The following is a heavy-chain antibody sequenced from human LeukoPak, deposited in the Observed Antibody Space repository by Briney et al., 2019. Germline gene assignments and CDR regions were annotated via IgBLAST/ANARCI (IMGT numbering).Heavy chain of an antibody. Sequence: ASVKVSCKASGYTFTSYGISWVRQAPGQGLEWMGWISAYNGNTNYAQKLQGRVTMTTDTSTSTAYMELRSLRSDDTAVYYCARDPGITGTTSRDYWGQGTLVTVSS. CDR3: ARDPGITGTTSRDY. CDR2: ISAYNGNT. D-gene: IGHD1-20*01. V-gene: IGHV1-18*01. J-gene: IGHJ4*02. CDR1: GYTFTSYG.